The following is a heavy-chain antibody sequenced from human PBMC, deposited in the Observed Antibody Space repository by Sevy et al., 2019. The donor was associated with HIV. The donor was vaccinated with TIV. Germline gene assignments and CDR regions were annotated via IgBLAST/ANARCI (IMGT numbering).Heavy chain of an antibody. CDR2: INPNSGGT. Sequence: ASVKVSCKASGYTFSNYYMDWVRQAPGQGLEWMGRINPNSGGTNYAQKFQGRVTMTRDTSIRTAYMELTRLRSDDTAVYYCAREEVVAAGTIARFDPWGQGTLVTVSS. D-gene: IGHD6-13*01. J-gene: IGHJ5*02. V-gene: IGHV1-2*06. CDR3: AREEVVAAGTIARFDP. CDR1: GYTFSNYY.